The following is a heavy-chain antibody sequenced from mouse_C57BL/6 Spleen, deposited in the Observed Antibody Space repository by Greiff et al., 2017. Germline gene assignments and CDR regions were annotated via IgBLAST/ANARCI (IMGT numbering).Heavy chain of an antibody. V-gene: IGHV1-54*01. J-gene: IGHJ4*01. CDR3: ARQLRLRDYAMDY. CDR1: GYAFTNYL. D-gene: IGHD3-2*02. Sequence: QVQLQQSGAELVRPGTSVKVSCKASGYAFTNYLIEWVQQRPGQGLEWIGVINPGSGGPNYNEKFKGKATLTADKSSSTAYMQLSSLTSEDSAVYFCARQLRLRDYAMDYWGQGTSVTVSS. CDR2: INPGSGGP.